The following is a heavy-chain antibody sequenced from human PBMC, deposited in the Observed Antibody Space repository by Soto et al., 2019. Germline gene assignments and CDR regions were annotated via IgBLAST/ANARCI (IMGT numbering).Heavy chain of an antibody. CDR1: GFTFSSYS. CDR2: ISSTTNYI. Sequence: GGSLRLSCAASGFTFSSYSMNWVRQAPGKGLEWVSSISSTTNYIYYADSMKGRFTVSRDNAKNSVYLDMNSLSAEDTAVYYCARESEDLTSNFDYWGQGTLVTVSS. J-gene: IGHJ4*02. CDR3: ARESEDLTSNFDY. V-gene: IGHV3-21*01.